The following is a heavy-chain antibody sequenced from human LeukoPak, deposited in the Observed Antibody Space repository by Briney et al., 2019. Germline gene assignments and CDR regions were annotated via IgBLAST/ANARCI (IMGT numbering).Heavy chain of an antibody. Sequence: GGSLRLSCAASGFTFSSYAMSWVRQAPGKGLEWVSAISGSGGSTYYADSVKGRFTISRDNSKNTVYLQMNSLRAEDKAVYYCAKVGGSYWAHWYFDLWGRGTLVTVSS. CDR2: ISGSGGST. V-gene: IGHV3-23*01. CDR1: GFTFSSYA. CDR3: AKVGGSYWAHWYFDL. J-gene: IGHJ2*01. D-gene: IGHD1-26*01.